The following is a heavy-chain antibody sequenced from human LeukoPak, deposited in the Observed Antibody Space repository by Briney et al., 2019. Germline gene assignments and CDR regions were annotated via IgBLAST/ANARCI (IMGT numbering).Heavy chain of an antibody. D-gene: IGHD3-3*01. CDR2: IYYSGST. CDR3: ARDHSVGYDFWSGYSLSGMDV. Sequence: SETLSLTCTVSGGSISSGGYYWSWIRQHPGKGLEWIGYIYYSGSTYYNPSLKSRVTISVDTSKNQFSLKLSSVTAADTAVYYCARDHSVGYDFWSGYSLSGMDVRGQGTTVTVSS. J-gene: IGHJ6*02. V-gene: IGHV4-31*03. CDR1: GGSISSGGYY.